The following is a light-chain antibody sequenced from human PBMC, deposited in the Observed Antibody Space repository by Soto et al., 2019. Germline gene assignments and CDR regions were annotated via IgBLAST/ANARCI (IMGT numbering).Light chain of an antibody. Sequence: QSVLTQPASVSGSPGQSITNSCTGTSSDVGGYNYVSWYQQHPGKAPKLMIYDVSNRPSGVSNRFSGSKSGNTASLTISGLQAEDEADYYCSSYTGSSTYVVFGGGTKLTVL. CDR3: SSYTGSSTYVV. V-gene: IGLV2-14*01. J-gene: IGLJ2*01. CDR1: SSDVGGYNY. CDR2: DVS.